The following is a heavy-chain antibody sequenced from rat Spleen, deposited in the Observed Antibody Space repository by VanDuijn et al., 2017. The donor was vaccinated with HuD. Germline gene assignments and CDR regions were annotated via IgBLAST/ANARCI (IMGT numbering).Heavy chain of an antibody. CDR3: SGSRVPWYLDF. CDR1: GFIFSDYY. Sequence: EVRLVESDGGLVQPGRSLKLSCAASGFIFSDYYMAWVRQAPTKGLEWVATISNSGGSTYYRDSVKGRFTISRDNAQNTLYLQMNSLRSEDTATYYCSGSRVPWYLDFWGPGTMVTVSS. V-gene: IGHV5-25*01. CDR2: ISNSGGST. J-gene: IGHJ1*01. D-gene: IGHD1-11*01.